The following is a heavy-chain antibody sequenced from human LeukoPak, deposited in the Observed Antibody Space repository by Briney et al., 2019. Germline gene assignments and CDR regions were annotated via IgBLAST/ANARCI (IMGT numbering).Heavy chain of an antibody. CDR3: AKDWADVDTAMVDY. V-gene: IGHV3-30*02. J-gene: IGHJ4*02. CDR1: GFTFSSYG. CDR2: IRYDGSNK. Sequence: GGSLRLSRAASGFTFSSYGMHWVRQAPGKGLEWVAFIRYDGSNKYYADSVKGRFTISRGNSKNTLYLQMNSLRAEDTAVYYCAKDWADVDTAMVDYWGQGTLVTVSS. D-gene: IGHD5-18*01.